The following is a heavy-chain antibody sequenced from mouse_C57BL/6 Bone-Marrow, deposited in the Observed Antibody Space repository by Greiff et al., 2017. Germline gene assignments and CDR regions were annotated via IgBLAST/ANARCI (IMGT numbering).Heavy chain of an antibody. CDR1: GYTFTGYW. CDR2: IHPSDGDT. CDR3: AIRGYLLWYFDV. V-gene: IGHV1-74*01. Sequence: VQLQQSGAELVKPGASVKVSCKASGYTFTGYWMHWVKQRPGQGLEWIGRIHPSDGDTNYNQKFKGKATLTVDKSSSTAYMQLSSLTSEDSAVYYCAIRGYLLWYFDVWGTGTKVTVSS. J-gene: IGHJ1*03. D-gene: IGHD3-1*01.